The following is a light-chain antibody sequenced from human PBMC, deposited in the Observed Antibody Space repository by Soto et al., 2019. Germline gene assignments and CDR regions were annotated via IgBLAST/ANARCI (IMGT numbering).Light chain of an antibody. J-gene: IGLJ2*01. CDR2: EVT. Sequence: QSVLTQPASVSGSPGQSITISCTGTSSDVGGYNYVSWYQHHPGKAPKLLISEVTNRPSGVSNRFSGSKSGNTASLTISGLQAGDETDYFCSSYSVINTVVFGGGTKVTVL. CDR1: SSDVGGYNY. V-gene: IGLV2-14*01. CDR3: SSYSVINTVV.